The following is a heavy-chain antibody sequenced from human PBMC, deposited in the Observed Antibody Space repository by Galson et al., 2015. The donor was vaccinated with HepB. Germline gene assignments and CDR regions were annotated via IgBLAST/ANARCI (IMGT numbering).Heavy chain of an antibody. CDR1: GYTLTELS. CDR2: FDPEDGET. J-gene: IGHJ4*02. D-gene: IGHD3-22*01. CDR3: ATSKYYYDSSGYRYYFDY. Sequence: SVKVSCKVSGYTLTELSMHWVRQAPGKGLEWMGGFDPEDGETIYAQKFQGRVTMTEDTSTDTAYMELSSLRSEDTAVYYCATSKYYYDSSGYRYYFDYWGQGTLVTVSS. V-gene: IGHV1-24*01.